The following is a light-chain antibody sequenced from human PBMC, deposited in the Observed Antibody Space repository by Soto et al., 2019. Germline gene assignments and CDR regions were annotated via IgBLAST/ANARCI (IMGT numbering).Light chain of an antibody. V-gene: IGKV3-15*01. J-gene: IGKJ5*01. CDR1: ESVSSN. CDR3: QQYNKWPPIT. Sequence: EIVMTQSPAPLSVSPGERATLSCRASESVSSNLAWYQQKPGQAPRGLIYGASTRATGIPARFSGSGSGTEFTLTISSLQSEDFAIYYCQQYNKWPPITFGQGTRLEIK. CDR2: GAS.